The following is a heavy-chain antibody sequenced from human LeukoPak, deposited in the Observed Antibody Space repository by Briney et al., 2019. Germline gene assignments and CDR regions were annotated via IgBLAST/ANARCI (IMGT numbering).Heavy chain of an antibody. CDR2: IYHSGST. V-gene: IGHV4-30-2*01. CDR1: GGSISSGGYY. J-gene: IGHJ4*02. D-gene: IGHD6-13*01. Sequence: SETLSLTCTVSGGSISSGGYYWSWIRQPPGKGLEWIGYIYHSGSTYYNPSLKSRVTISVDRSKNQFSLKLSSVTAADTAVYYCASLRAAGGRNYWGQGTLVTVSS. CDR3: ASLRAAGGRNY.